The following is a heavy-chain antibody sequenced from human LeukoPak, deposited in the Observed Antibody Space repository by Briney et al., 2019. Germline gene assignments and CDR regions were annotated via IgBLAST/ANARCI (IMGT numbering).Heavy chain of an antibody. J-gene: IGHJ4*02. CDR2: LSAYNGNT. D-gene: IGHD5-18*01. Sequence: ASVKVSCKASGHTFTSYGISWVRQAPGQGLEWMGWLSAYNGNTNYAQKLQGRVTMTTDTSTSTAYMELRSLRSDDTAVYYCARDPGRGYSILFDYWGQGTLVTVSS. V-gene: IGHV1-18*01. CDR3: ARDPGRGYSILFDY. CDR1: GHTFTSYG.